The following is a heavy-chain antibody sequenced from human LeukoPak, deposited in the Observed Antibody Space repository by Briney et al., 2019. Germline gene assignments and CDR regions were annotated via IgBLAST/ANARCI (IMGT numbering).Heavy chain of an antibody. CDR3: ARGGTAVARGEY. D-gene: IGHD6-19*01. CDR1: GFTFSSYS. Sequence: GGSLRLSCAASGFTFSSYSMNWVRQAPGKGLEWGSYISNSGSTTYYADSVKGRFTISRDNAKNSLYLQMNSLRVEDTAVYYCARGGTAVARGEYWGQGTLVTVSS. V-gene: IGHV3-48*01. J-gene: IGHJ4*02. CDR2: ISNSGSTT.